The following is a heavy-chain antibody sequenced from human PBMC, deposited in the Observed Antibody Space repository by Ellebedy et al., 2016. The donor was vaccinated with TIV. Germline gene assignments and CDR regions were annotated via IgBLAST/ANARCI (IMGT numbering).Heavy chain of an antibody. J-gene: IGHJ4*02. V-gene: IGHV5-10-1*01. Sequence: GESLKISCKGSGYSFTIYWIAWVRQMPGKGLEWMGRIDPSDSYANYSPSFQGHVTISADKSISTAYLQWSSLKASDTAMYYCAIILDSSGYNLDYWGQGTLVTVSS. CDR2: IDPSDSYA. D-gene: IGHD3-22*01. CDR3: AIILDSSGYNLDY. CDR1: GYSFTIYW.